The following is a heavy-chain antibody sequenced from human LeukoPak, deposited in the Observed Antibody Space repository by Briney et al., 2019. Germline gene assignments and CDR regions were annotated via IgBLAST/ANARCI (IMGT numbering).Heavy chain of an antibody. D-gene: IGHD2-2*01. Sequence: ASVKVSCKASGYTFTGYYMHWVRQAPGQGLEWMGRINPNSGGTNYAQKFQGRVTMTRDTSISTAYMELSRLRSDDTAVYYCARESCSTSCYPDYWGQGTLVTVSS. J-gene: IGHJ4*02. CDR2: INPNSGGT. CDR3: ARESCSTSCYPDY. CDR1: GYTFTGYY. V-gene: IGHV1-2*06.